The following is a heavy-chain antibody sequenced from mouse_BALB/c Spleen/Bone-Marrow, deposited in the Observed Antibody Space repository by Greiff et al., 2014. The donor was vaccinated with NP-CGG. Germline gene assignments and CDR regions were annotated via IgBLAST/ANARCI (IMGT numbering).Heavy chain of an antibody. V-gene: IGHV2-9*02. CDR1: GFSLTSYG. J-gene: IGHJ4*01. D-gene: IGHD1-2*01. CDR3: ARITTATGAMDY. Sequence: QVQLKESGPGPVAPSQSLSISCTVSGFSLTSYGVHWVRQPPGKGLEWLGVIWADGSTNYNSALMSRLSISKDNSKSQVFLKMNSLQTDDTAMYYCARITTATGAMDYWGQGTSVTVSS. CDR2: IWADGST.